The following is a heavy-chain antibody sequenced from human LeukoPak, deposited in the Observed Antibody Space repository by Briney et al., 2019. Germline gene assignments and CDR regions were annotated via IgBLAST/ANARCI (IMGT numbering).Heavy chain of an antibody. Sequence: GRSLRLSCAASGFTFDDYAMHWVRQAPGKGLEWVSGISWNSGSIGYADSVKGRFTISRDNAKNSLYLQMNSLRAEDTALYYCAKEYCSGGSCYSGTFDYWGQGTPVTVSS. V-gene: IGHV3-9*01. CDR1: GFTFDDYA. CDR2: ISWNSGSI. CDR3: AKEYCSGGSCYSGTFDY. D-gene: IGHD2-15*01. J-gene: IGHJ4*02.